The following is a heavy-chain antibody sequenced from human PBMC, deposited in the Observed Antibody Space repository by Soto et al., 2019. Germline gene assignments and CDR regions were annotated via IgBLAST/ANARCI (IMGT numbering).Heavy chain of an antibody. J-gene: IGHJ3*02. D-gene: IGHD3-16*02. CDR1: GYTFTGYY. CDR2: INPNSGGT. Sequence: QVQLVQSGAEVKKPGASVKVSCKASGYTFTGYYMHWVRQAPGQGLEWMGWINPNSGGTNYAQKFQGWVTMTRDTSISTAYMEVSRLRSDDTAVYYCARGGYDYIWGSYRNDAFDIWGQGTMVTVSS. CDR3: ARGGYDYIWGSYRNDAFDI. V-gene: IGHV1-2*04.